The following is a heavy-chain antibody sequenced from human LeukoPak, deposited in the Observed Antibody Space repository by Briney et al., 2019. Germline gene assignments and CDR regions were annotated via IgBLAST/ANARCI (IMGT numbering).Heavy chain of an antibody. CDR1: GGSISSGDYY. V-gene: IGHV4-30-4*01. D-gene: IGHD1-1*01. Sequence: SETLSLTCTVSGGSISSGDYYWSWIRQPPGKGLEWIGYIYYSGSTYYNPSLKSRVTISVDTSRNQSSLKLSSVTAADTAVYYCARDPLPTFPYNWNDVSSDWGQGTLVTVSS. J-gene: IGHJ4*02. CDR2: IYYSGST. CDR3: ARDPLPTFPYNWNDVSSD.